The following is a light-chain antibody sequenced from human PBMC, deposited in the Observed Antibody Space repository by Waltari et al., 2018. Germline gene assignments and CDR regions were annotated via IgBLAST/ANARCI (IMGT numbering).Light chain of an antibody. CDR2: AAS. CDR3: QHLNNYPLS. J-gene: IGKJ4*01. Sequence: DIQLTQSPSFLSASVGARVTITCRASQGISSYLAWYQQKPGRAPKLLIYAASTLQSGVPSRFSGSGSGTEFTLAISSLQTEDFATYYCQHLNNYPLSFGGGTKVEIK. V-gene: IGKV1-9*01. CDR1: QGISSY.